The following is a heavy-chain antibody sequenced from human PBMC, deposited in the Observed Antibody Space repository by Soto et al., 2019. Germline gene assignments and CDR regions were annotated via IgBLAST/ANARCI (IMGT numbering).Heavy chain of an antibody. D-gene: IGHD3-9*01. CDR3: AKGRPPPGLRYFDWLSGPADY. Sequence: HPGGSLRLSCAASGFTFSSYAMSWVRQAPGKGLEWVSAISGSGGSTYYADSVKGRFTISRDNSKNTLYLQMNSLRAEDTAVYYCAKGRPPPGLRYFDWLSGPADYWGQGTLVTVSS. J-gene: IGHJ4*02. V-gene: IGHV3-23*01. CDR1: GFTFSSYA. CDR2: ISGSGGST.